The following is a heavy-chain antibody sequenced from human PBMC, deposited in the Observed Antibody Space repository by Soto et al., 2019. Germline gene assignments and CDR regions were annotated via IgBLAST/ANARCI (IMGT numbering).Heavy chain of an antibody. Sequence: EVQLVESGGGLVKPGGSLRLSCAASGFTFSSYSMNWVRQAPGKGLEWVSSISSSSSYIYYADSVKGRFTITRDNAKNSLYLQMNSLRAEDTAVYYCARDHAPAAGPFDPWGQGTLVTVSS. V-gene: IGHV3-21*01. CDR3: ARDHAPAAGPFDP. CDR2: ISSSSSYI. D-gene: IGHD6-13*01. J-gene: IGHJ5*02. CDR1: GFTFSSYS.